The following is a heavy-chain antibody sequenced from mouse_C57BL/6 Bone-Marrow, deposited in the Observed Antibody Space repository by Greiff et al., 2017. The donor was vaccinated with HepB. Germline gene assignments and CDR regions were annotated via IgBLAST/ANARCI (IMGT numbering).Heavy chain of an antibody. Sequence: EVQLQQSGPGLVKPSQSLSLTCSVTGYSITSGYYWNWIRQFPGNKLEWMGYISYDGSNNYNPSLKNRIPIPRDTSKNQFFLKLNSVTTEDTATYYCARGKGIYYDYDGAWFAYWGQGTLVTVSA. D-gene: IGHD2-4*01. CDR2: ISYDGSN. CDR3: ARGKGIYYDYDGAWFAY. J-gene: IGHJ3*01. CDR1: GYSITSGYY. V-gene: IGHV3-6*01.